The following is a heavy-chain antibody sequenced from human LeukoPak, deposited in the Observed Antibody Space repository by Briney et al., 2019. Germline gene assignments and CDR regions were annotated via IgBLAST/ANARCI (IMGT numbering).Heavy chain of an antibody. Sequence: KAGGSLRLSCPASGFIFSDYYMSWIRQAPGKGLEWVSYISSSSSYINYADSVKGRFTISRDNAKNSLYLQMNSLRAEDTAVYYCARVSYGDSGYFDYWGQGTLVTVSS. D-gene: IGHD4-17*01. CDR2: ISSSSSYI. J-gene: IGHJ4*02. CDR1: GFIFSDYY. V-gene: IGHV3-11*06. CDR3: ARVSYGDSGYFDY.